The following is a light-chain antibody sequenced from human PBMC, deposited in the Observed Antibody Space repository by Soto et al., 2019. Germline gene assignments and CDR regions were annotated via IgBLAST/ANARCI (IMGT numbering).Light chain of an antibody. CDR3: SLYTSSSTFVV. CDR2: EVS. CDR1: SSDVGSYNR. V-gene: IGLV2-18*01. Sequence: QSALTQPPSVSGSPGQSVTISCTGTSSDVGSYNRVSWYQQLPGTAPKLMIYEVSNRPSGVPDRFSGSKSGNTASLTISGLQAEDEADYYCSLYTSSSTFVVFGGGTKLTVL. J-gene: IGLJ2*01.